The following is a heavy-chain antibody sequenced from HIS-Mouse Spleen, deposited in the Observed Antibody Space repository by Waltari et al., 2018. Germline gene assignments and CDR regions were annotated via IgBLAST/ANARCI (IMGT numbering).Heavy chain of an antibody. V-gene: IGHV1-2*02. J-gene: IGHJ3*02. CDR1: GYTFSGYY. CDR2: VKTNRGGT. Sequence: QVQLVQSGADVKKPGASVRVSCKASGYTFSGYYMHWVREAPGQGREGMRWVKTNRGGTRDAQKLQGRVTMSRDTSISTAYMELSRLRSDDTAVYYCARDVPNWSAFDIWGQGTMGSVSS. CDR3: ARDVPNWSAFDI. D-gene: IGHD1-1*01.